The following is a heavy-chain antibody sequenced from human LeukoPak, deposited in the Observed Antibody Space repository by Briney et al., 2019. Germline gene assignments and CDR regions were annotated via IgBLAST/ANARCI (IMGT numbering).Heavy chain of an antibody. CDR2: ISGSGGST. D-gene: IGHD6-6*01. CDR3: AKDRTPYSSSSGDY. CDR1: GFTFSNAW. V-gene: IGHV3-23*01. Sequence: GGSLRLSCAASGFTFSNAWMSWVRQAPGKGLEWVSAISGSGGSTYYADSVKGRFTISRDNSKNTLYLQMHSLRAEDTAVYYCAKDRTPYSSSSGDYWGQGTLVTVSS. J-gene: IGHJ4*02.